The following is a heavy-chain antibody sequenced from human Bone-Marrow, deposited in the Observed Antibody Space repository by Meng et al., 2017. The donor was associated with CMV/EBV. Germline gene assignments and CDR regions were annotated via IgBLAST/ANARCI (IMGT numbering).Heavy chain of an antibody. CDR3: SRPVVDYGMDV. D-gene: IGHD2-21*01. J-gene: IGHJ6*02. V-gene: IGHV1-18*01. Sequence: ALVKVSCKASGYTFISCGISWVRQAPGQGREWMGWISAYNGNTNYEQKLQGRVTMTTDTSTSTAYMELRSLGSDDTAVYYCSRPVVDYGMDVWGQGSTVTVSS. CDR1: GYTFISCG. CDR2: ISAYNGNT.